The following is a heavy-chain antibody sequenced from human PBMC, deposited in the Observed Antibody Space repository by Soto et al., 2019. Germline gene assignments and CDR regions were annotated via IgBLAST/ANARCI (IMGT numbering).Heavy chain of an antibody. D-gene: IGHD2-15*01. CDR2: IYYTGNT. CDR3: ASEVSSTDGMDV. V-gene: IGHV4-39*01. Sequence: PSETLSLTCTVSGDSSVSSSSYYWGWIRQPPGKGLEWIGSIYYTGNTFYSPSFRSRLTISVDTSKSQFSLKLRSVTAADTATYYCASEVSSTDGMDVWCQGTTVTVSS. CDR1: GDSSVSSSSYY. J-gene: IGHJ6*02.